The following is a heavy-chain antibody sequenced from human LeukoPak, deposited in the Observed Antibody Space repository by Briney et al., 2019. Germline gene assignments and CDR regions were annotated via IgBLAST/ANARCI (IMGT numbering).Heavy chain of an antibody. D-gene: IGHD1-26*01. V-gene: IGHV3-15*01. Sequence: GGSLRLSCAASGFTFSNAWMSWVRQAPGKGLEWVGRIKSKTDGGTTDYAAPVKGRFTISRDDSKNTLYLQMNSLKTEDTAVYYCTTGKRVLLKAFDIWGQGTMVTVSS. CDR3: TTGKRVLLKAFDI. CDR2: IKSKTDGGTT. CDR1: GFTFSNAW. J-gene: IGHJ3*02.